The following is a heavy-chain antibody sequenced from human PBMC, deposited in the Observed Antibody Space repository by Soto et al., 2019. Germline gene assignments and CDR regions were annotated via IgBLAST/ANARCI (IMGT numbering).Heavy chain of an antibody. Sequence: EVQLLESGGGLVQPGGSLRLSCAASGFTFSSYAMSWVRQAPGKGLEWVGRIKSKTDGGTTDYAAPVKGRFTISRDDSKNTLYLQMNSLKTEDTAVYYCTTPYYYSCMDVWGQGTTVTVSS. J-gene: IGHJ6*02. CDR1: GFTFSSYA. CDR3: TTPYYYSCMDV. V-gene: IGHV3-15*01. CDR2: IKSKTDGGTT.